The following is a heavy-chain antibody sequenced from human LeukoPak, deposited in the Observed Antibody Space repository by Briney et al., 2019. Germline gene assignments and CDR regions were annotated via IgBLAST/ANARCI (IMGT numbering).Heavy chain of an antibody. Sequence: GGSLRLSCTASGFTFGDYAMSWVRQAPGKGLEWVGFIRSKAYGGTTEYAASVKGRFTISRDDSKSIAYLQMNSLKTEDTAEYYCTRDDSSGSSLWGQGTKVTVSS. V-gene: IGHV3-49*04. J-gene: IGHJ3*01. D-gene: IGHD3-22*01. CDR1: GFTFGDYA. CDR2: IRSKAYGGTT. CDR3: TRDDSSGSSL.